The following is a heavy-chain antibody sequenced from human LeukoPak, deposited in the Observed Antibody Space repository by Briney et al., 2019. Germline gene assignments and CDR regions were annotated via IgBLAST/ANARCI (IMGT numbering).Heavy chain of an antibody. Sequence: PGGSLRLSCAASGFTFTNYWMIWVRQAPGKGLEWVANINEDGSEKYYVGSVEGRFTISRDNAKNSVFLQINSLRADDTAMYYCASSSYSCSSSWGQGTLVTVSS. J-gene: IGHJ5*02. CDR1: GFTFTNYW. D-gene: IGHD6-6*01. CDR3: ASSSYSCSSS. V-gene: IGHV3-7*01. CDR2: INEDGSEK.